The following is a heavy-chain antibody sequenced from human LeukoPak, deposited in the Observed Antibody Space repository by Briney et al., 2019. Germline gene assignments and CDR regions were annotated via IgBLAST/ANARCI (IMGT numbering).Heavy chain of an antibody. CDR1: GDSISIGDYR. J-gene: IGHJ6*03. D-gene: IGHD3-16*01. CDR2: IYYIGTA. CDR3: ARARGDSPRIYYYMDV. V-gene: IGHV4-30-4*01. Sequence: SQTLSLTCSVSGDSISIGDYRWSWIRQSPGKGLEWSGYIYYIGTAYYNPSLRSRVALSADTSKNQFSLMLNSVTVADSAVYFCARARGDSPRIYYYMDVWGKGTTVTVSS.